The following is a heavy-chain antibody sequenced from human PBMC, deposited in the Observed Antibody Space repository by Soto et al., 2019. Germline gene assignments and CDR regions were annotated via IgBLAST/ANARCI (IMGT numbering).Heavy chain of an antibody. CDR2: IYYSGST. CDR3: ARDVNHYGMDV. V-gene: IGHV4-61*01. CDR1: GGSVSSGSYY. J-gene: IGHJ6*02. Sequence: QVQLQESGPGLVKPSETLSLTCTVSGGSVSSGSYYWSWIRQPPGKGLEWIGYIYYSGSTNYNPSLQSRVTISVDTSKNQFSLKLSSVTAADTAVYYCARDVNHYGMDVWGQGTTVTVSS.